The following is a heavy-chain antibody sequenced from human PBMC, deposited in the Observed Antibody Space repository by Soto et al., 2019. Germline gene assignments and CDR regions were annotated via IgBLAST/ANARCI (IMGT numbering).Heavy chain of an antibody. J-gene: IGHJ4*02. V-gene: IGHV1-69*01. CDR1: GGTFSSYA. Sequence: QVQLVQSGAEVKKPGSSVKVSCKASGGTFSSYAISWVRQAPGQGLEWMGGIIPIFGTANYAQKFQGRVTITADESTSTAYMELSSLRSEDTAVFYCAREYCSGGSCYYYFDYWGQGTLVTVSS. D-gene: IGHD2-15*01. CDR2: IIPIFGTA. CDR3: AREYCSGGSCYYYFDY.